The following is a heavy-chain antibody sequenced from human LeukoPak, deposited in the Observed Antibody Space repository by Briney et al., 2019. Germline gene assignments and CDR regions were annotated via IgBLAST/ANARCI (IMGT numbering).Heavy chain of an antibody. D-gene: IGHD2-2*01. CDR2: ISGSGGST. CDR3: AKSGSATWNY. J-gene: IGHJ4*02. Sequence: GGSLRLSCAASGFTFSSYGMHWVRQAPGKGLEWVSSISGSGGSTYYADSVKGRFTISRDNSKNTLYLQMNSLRAEDTAVYYCAKSGSATWNYWGQGTLITVSS. V-gene: IGHV3-23*01. CDR1: GFTFSSYG.